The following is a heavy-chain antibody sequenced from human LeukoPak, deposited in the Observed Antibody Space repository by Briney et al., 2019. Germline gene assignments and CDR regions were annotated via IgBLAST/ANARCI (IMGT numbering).Heavy chain of an antibody. CDR1: GFTFNNYA. CDR2: ISGSGTST. Sequence: AGGSLRLSCAASGFTFNNYAMSWVRQAPGKGLEWASAISGSGTSTYYTDSVKGRFTISRDNSKNTLYLQMNSLRVEDTAVYYCAKVRYDSSGYQSPYFDYWGQGTLVTVSS. D-gene: IGHD3-22*01. J-gene: IGHJ4*02. CDR3: AKVRYDSSGYQSPYFDY. V-gene: IGHV3-23*01.